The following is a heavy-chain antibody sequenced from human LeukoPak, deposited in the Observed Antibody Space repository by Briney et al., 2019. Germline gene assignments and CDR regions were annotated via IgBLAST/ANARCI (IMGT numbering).Heavy chain of an antibody. CDR1: GASFRNYY. Sequence: SETLSLTWVVYGASFRNYYWSWIRQTPGKRLEWIGEIDHSGATNYNPSLKSRVTISLDTSKNQFSLKLTSVIAADTAVYFCARSGTYQYSSTSDYWGQGTLVTVSS. J-gene: IGHJ4*02. CDR3: ARSGTYQYSSTSDY. V-gene: IGHV4-34*01. CDR2: IDHSGAT. D-gene: IGHD6-13*01.